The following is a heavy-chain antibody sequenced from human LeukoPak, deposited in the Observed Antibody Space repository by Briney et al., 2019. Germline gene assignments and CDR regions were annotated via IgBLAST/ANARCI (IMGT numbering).Heavy chain of an antibody. CDR3: AREKQLGGTPFDF. CDR1: EFAFTGHS. CDR2: VSNDGKTI. V-gene: IGHV3-30*04. J-gene: IGHJ4*02. D-gene: IGHD1-26*01. Sequence: GGSLRLSCVASEFAFTGHSMHWVRQAPGKGLEWVAVVSNDGKTIFYADSLKGRFTVSTDNSKNTVYLQVNSLRDEDAAVYYCAREKQLGGTPFDFWGQGSLVTVSS.